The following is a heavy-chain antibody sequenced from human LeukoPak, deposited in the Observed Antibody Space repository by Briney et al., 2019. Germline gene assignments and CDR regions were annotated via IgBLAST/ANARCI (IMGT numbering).Heavy chain of an antibody. V-gene: IGHV1-2*04. CDR2: INPNSGGT. J-gene: IGHJ3*02. CDR3: AREYYDSSGYVLVYAFDI. Sequence: ASVKVSCKASGYTFTGYYMHWVRQAPGQGLEWMGWINPNSGGTNYAQKFQGWVTMTRDTSISTAYMELSRLRSDDTAVYYCAREYYDSSGYVLVYAFDIWGQGTMVTVS. CDR1: GYTFTGYY. D-gene: IGHD3-22*01.